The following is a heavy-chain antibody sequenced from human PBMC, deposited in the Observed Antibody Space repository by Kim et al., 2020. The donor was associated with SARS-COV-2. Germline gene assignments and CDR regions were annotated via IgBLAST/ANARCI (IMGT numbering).Heavy chain of an antibody. D-gene: IGHD5-18*01. CDR1: GFTFSSYA. CDR3: AKDGITAMVAPPAFDP. CDR2: ISGSGGST. Sequence: GGSLRLSCAASGFTFSSYAMSWVRQAPGKGLEWVSAISGSGGSTYYADSVKGRFTMSRDNSKNTLYLQMNSLRAEDTAVYYCAKDGITAMVAPPAFDPWGQGTLVTVSS. J-gene: IGHJ5*02. V-gene: IGHV3-23*01.